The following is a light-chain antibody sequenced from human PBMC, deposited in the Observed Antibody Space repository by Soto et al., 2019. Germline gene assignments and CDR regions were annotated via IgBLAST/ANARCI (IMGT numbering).Light chain of an antibody. J-gene: IGKJ1*01. Sequence: DIQLTQSPYSLSASVGDRVTITCRASESVTIWLAWYHQKPRKAPRLLIYDASTFEGGVPSRCSASGAGTEFILTMISLQHHDFAAYYCEQYDTRSPLTFGQGTQLEIK. CDR3: EQYDTRSPLT. CDR1: ESVTIW. V-gene: IGKV1-5*01. CDR2: DAS.